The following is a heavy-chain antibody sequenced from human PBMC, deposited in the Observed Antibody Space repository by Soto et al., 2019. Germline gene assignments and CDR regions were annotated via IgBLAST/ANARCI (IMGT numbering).Heavy chain of an antibody. D-gene: IGHD3-10*01. CDR2: INTDGSST. V-gene: IGHV3-74*01. CDR1: GFTFSSFW. CDR3: AKRGVDTFGLDY. J-gene: IGHJ4*02. Sequence: EVQLVESGGGLVQPGGSLRLSCAVSGFTFSSFWMHWVRQAPGEGLVWVSRINTDGSSTSYADSVKGRVTISRDNAKNTLYLQLNSLSVEDTAMYYCAKRGVDTFGLDYWVQGTLVTVSS.